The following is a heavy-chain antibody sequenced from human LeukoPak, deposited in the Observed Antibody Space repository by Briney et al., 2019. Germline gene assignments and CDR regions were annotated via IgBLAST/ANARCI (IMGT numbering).Heavy chain of an antibody. V-gene: IGHV3-21*04. Sequence: GGSLRLSCAASGFTFNTYNMNWVRQAPGKGLEWVSSITGNSNYIYYADSVKGRFTVSRDNAKNSLYLQMNSLTAEDTAVYFCARDDYGDYQGFQLWGQGNLVTVSS. CDR2: ITGNSNYI. J-gene: IGHJ1*01. D-gene: IGHD4-17*01. CDR1: GFTFNTYN. CDR3: ARDDYGDYQGFQL.